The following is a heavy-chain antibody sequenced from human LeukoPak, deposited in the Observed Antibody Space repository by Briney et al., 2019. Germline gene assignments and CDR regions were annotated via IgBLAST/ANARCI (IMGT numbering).Heavy chain of an antibody. CDR1: GYTFTDYG. CDR2: ITAYNGHT. Sequence: ASVKVSCKTSGYTFTDYGVTWVRQAPGQGLEWMGWITAYNGHTKSAQKFQGRVTMTTDTSTSTAYLDLRNLTSDDTAVYYCARGGSKAGHFDYWGQGTLVTVSS. J-gene: IGHJ4*02. V-gene: IGHV1-18*01. CDR3: ARGGSKAGHFDY. D-gene: IGHD6-13*01.